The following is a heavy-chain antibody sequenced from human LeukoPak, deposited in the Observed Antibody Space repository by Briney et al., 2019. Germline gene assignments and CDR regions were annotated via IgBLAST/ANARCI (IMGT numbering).Heavy chain of an antibody. V-gene: IGHV3-21*01. D-gene: IGHD2-8*01. Sequence: GGSLRLSCAASGFTFSSYSMNWVRQAPGKGLEWVSSISSSSSYIYYADLVKGRFTISRDNAKNSLYLQMDSLRAEDTAVYYCARGKMAGDAFDIWGQGTMVTVSS. CDR2: ISSSSSYI. J-gene: IGHJ3*02. CDR1: GFTFSSYS. CDR3: ARGKMAGDAFDI.